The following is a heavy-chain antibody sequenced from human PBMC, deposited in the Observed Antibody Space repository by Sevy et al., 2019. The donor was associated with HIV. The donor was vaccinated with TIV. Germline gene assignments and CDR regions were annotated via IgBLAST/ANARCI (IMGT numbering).Heavy chain of an antibody. V-gene: IGHV3-23*01. CDR1: GFAFYDYS. CDR3: AREGCTRPHDY. Sequence: GGSLRLSCAASGFAFYDYSMSWIRQAPGKGLEWVATLSFGCGKINYADSVKGRFTISRDNSKNSFYLQRDNLRVEDTALYYWAREGCTRPHDYWGQGTRVTVSS. D-gene: IGHD2-8*01. J-gene: IGHJ4*02. CDR2: LSFGCGKI.